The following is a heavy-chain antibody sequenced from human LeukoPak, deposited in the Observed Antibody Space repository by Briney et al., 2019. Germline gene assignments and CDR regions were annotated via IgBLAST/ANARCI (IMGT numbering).Heavy chain of an antibody. D-gene: IGHD3-10*01. CDR3: AKGSPKLVRVNDAFDI. Sequence: GGSLRLSCAASGFTFSSYEMNWVRQAPGKGLEWVSYVSSSGSTIYYADSVKGRFTISRDNAKNSLYLQMNSLRAEDTAVYYCAKGSPKLVRVNDAFDIWGQGTMVTVSS. J-gene: IGHJ3*02. V-gene: IGHV3-48*03. CDR1: GFTFSSYE. CDR2: VSSSGSTI.